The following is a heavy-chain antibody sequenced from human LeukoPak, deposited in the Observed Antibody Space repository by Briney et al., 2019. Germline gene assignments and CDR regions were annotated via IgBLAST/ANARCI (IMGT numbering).Heavy chain of an antibody. CDR3: AKPVTRKVAGIFDY. Sequence: PGGSLRLSCAASGFTFSSYRMNWVRQAPGKGLDWVSSISSSHNNIYYADSVKGRFSISRDNSKNTLYLQMNSLRAEDTAVYYCAKPVTRKVAGIFDYWGQGTLVTVSS. CDR2: ISSSHNNI. D-gene: IGHD6-19*01. J-gene: IGHJ4*02. CDR1: GFTFSSYR. V-gene: IGHV3-21*04.